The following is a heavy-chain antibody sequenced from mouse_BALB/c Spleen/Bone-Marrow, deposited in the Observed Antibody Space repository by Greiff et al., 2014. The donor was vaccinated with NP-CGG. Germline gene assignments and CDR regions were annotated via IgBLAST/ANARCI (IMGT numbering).Heavy chain of an antibody. J-gene: IGHJ4*01. CDR2: IRNKAYXYXX. CDR1: GFTFTDYY. V-gene: IGHV7-3*02. CDR3: ARFPMDY. Sequence: EVQLQESGGGLVQPGGSLRLSCTTSGFTFTDYYMSWVRQPPGKALEWLAFIRNKAYXYXXDYXXSXRXRFTISRDNSQSILYLQMNTLRAEDSATYYCARFPMDYWGQGTSVTVSS.